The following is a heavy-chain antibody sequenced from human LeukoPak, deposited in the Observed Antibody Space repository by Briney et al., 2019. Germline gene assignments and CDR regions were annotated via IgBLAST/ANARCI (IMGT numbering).Heavy chain of an antibody. V-gene: IGHV4-59*01. J-gene: IGHJ4*02. CDR2: IYYSGST. Sequence: SETLSLTCTVSGGSISNYYWSWIRQPQGKGLEWIGYIYYSGSTNYNPSLKSRVTMSVDTSKHQFSLKLSSVTAADTAVYYFAAGNYYFDYWGQGTLVTVSS. D-gene: IGHD1-7*01. CDR3: AAGNYYFDY. CDR1: GGSISNYY.